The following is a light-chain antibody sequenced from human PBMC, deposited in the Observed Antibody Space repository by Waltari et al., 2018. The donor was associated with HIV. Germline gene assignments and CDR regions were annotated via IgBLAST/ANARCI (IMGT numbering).Light chain of an antibody. CDR2: AAS. V-gene: IGKV3-11*01. CDR3: QQRSNWPIT. Sequence: EIVLTQPPATLPSSPGERATPSCGASQSVSTYLAWYQQKPGQAPRLLIYAASSRATGIPARFSGSGSGTDFTLTISSLEPGDFAVYYCQQRSNWPITFGQGTLLEIK. CDR1: QSVSTY. J-gene: IGKJ5*01.